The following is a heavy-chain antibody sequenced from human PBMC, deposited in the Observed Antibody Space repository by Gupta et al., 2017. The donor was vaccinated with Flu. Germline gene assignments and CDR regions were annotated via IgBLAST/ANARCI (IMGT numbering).Heavy chain of an antibody. CDR1: GGSISSSSYY. CDR2: IDYSWST. CDR3: ASRLRFLEWPAPTGYDY. Sequence: QLQLQESGPGLVKPSETLSLTCTVSGGSISSSSYYLGWIRQPPGKGLEWMVSIDYSWSTYYNPSLKSRVTISVDTSKNQFSLKLSSVTAADTAVYYCASRLRFLEWPAPTGYDYWGQGTLVTVSS. D-gene: IGHD3-3*01. J-gene: IGHJ4*02. V-gene: IGHV4-39*01.